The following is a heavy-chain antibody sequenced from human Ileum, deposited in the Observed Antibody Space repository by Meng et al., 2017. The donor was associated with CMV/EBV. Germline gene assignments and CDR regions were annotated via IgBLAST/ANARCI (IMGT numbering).Heavy chain of an antibody. V-gene: IGHV3-74*03. CDR2: ANNNGSIK. Sequence: GSTFGNYWNHWIRQARGKGLVGVANANNNGSIKTYADSVKGRFTISRDNAKNTLYLQRNSLRIEDTDVYCCTRGAGGFDQWGQGALVTVSS. J-gene: IGHJ4*02. D-gene: IGHD3-10*01. CDR1: GSTFGNYW. CDR3: TRGAGGFDQ.